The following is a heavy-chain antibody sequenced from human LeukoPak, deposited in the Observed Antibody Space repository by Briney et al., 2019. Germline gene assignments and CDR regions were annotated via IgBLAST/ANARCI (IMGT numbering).Heavy chain of an antibody. CDR1: VYTFTSYD. CDR3: ARGRRDIVVVVAATPPYYFDY. Sequence: GASEKVSRKASVYTFTSYDINWVRQATAQGLEWMGWMNPNSGNTGYAQKFQGRVTMTRNTSIRTAYMELSSLRSEDTAVYYCARGRRDIVVVVAATPPYYFDYWGQGTLVTVSS. CDR2: MNPNSGNT. V-gene: IGHV1-8*01. D-gene: IGHD2-15*01. J-gene: IGHJ4*02.